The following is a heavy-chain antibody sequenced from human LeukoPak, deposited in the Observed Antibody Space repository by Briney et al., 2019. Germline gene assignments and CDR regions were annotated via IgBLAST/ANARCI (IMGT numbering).Heavy chain of an antibody. CDR2: MYRGESDT. D-gene: IGHD3-10*01. V-gene: IGHV5-51*01. J-gene: IGHJ4*02. Sequence: GAFLKISCNGSGYSFSCCWIWLGREMAGKGVELVGIMYRGESDTRYSPSYQGQVSNSADQYIRTAYQQWSSLTDSDTAMYYCARSLPLWFGELSTLFVYGGQGTRVTVS. CDR1: GYSFSCCW. CDR3: ARSLPLWFGELSTLFVY.